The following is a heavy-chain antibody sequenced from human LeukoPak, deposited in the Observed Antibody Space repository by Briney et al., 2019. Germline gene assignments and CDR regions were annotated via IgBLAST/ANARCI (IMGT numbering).Heavy chain of an antibody. V-gene: IGHV3-23*01. CDR3: AREGVYYYDSSGYYH. CDR2: ISGSGGST. D-gene: IGHD3-22*01. J-gene: IGHJ5*02. CDR1: GFTFSSYA. Sequence: GGSLRLSCAASGFTFSSYAMSWVRQAPGKGLEWVSAISGSGGSTYYADSVKGRFTISRDNSKNTLYLQMDSLRAEDTAVYYCAREGVYYYDSSGYYHWGQGTLVTVSS.